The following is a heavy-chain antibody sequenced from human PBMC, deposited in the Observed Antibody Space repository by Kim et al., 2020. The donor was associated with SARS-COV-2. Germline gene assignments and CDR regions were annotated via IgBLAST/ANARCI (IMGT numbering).Heavy chain of an antibody. CDR1: GFTFSSYA. CDR2: ISGSGGST. V-gene: IGHV3-23*01. Sequence: GGSLRLSCAASGFTFSSYAMSWVRQAPGKGLEWVSAISGSGGSTYYADSVKGRFTISRDNSKNTLYLQMNSLRAEDTAVYYCAKDGGITIFGVVITYYFDSWGQGTLVTVSS. D-gene: IGHD3-3*01. CDR3: AKDGGITIFGVVITYYFDS. J-gene: IGHJ4*02.